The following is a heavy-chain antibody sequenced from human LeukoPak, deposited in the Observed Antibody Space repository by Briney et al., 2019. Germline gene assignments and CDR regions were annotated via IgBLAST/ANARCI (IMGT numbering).Heavy chain of an antibody. CDR3: TREPVP. V-gene: IGHV4-4*07. D-gene: IGHD6-19*01. J-gene: IGHJ4*02. CDR1: GGSISNYY. CDR2: IYAGGTA. Sequence: SETLSLTCTVSGGSISNYYWSWIRQPAGKGLEWIGRIYAGGTASYNPSLKSRVTMSADMSKNQLSLKLTPVTAADTAMYYCTREPVPWGQGTLVTVSS.